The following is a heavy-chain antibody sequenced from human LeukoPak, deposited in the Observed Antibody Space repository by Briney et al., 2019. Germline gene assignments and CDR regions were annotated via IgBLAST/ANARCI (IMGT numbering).Heavy chain of an antibody. CDR1: GFTFSSYE. D-gene: IGHD4-23*01. CDR3: ARDMTLAWYGGLDY. CDR2: ISSSGSTI. J-gene: IGHJ4*02. Sequence: PGGSLRLSCAASGFTFSSYEMNWVRQAPGEGLEWVSYISSSGSTIYYADSVKGRFTISRDNAKNSLYLQMNSLRAEDTAVYYCARDMTLAWYGGLDYWGQGTLVTVSS. V-gene: IGHV3-48*03.